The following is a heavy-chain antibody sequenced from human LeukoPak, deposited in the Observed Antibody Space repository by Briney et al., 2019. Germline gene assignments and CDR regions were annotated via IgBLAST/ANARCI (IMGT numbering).Heavy chain of an antibody. CDR1: GYTFTSYD. D-gene: IGHD6-13*01. Sequence: ASVKVSCKASGYTFTSYDINWVRQATGQGLEWMGWMNPNSGNTGYAQKFQGRVTMTRNTSISTAYMELRSLRSDDTAVYYCARERSSSPGWFDPWGQGTLVTVSS. J-gene: IGHJ5*02. V-gene: IGHV1-8*01. CDR3: ARERSSSPGWFDP. CDR2: MNPNSGNT.